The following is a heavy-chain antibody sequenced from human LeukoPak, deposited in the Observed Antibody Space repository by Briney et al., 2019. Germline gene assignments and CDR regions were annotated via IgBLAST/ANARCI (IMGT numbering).Heavy chain of an antibody. D-gene: IGHD3-10*01. Sequence: GGSLRLSCAASGFTFSTYSMIWVRQAPGKGLEWVSSISSSSSYIYYADSVKGRFTISRDNAKNSLYLQMNSLRAEDTAVYYCAREMRTGGPFDYWGQGTLVTVSS. CDR2: ISSSSSYI. CDR1: GFTFSTYS. J-gene: IGHJ4*02. CDR3: AREMRTGGPFDY. V-gene: IGHV3-21*01.